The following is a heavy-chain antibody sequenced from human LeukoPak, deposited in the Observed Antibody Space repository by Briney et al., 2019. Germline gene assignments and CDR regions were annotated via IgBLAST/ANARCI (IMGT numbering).Heavy chain of an antibody. D-gene: IGHD4-17*01. CDR2: IYYSGST. V-gene: IGHV4-59*01. CDR3: ARASDDYGDYVDGGFDY. J-gene: IGHJ4*02. CDR1: GGSISSYY. Sequence: SETLSLACTVSGGSISSYYWSWIRQPPGKGLEWIGYIYYSGSTNYNPSLKSRVTISVDTSKNQFSLKLSSVTAADTAAYYCARASDDYGDYVDGGFDYWGQGTLVTVSP.